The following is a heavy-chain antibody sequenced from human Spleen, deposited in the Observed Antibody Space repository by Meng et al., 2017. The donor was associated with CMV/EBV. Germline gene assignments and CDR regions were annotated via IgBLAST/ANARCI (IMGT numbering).Heavy chain of an antibody. CDR2: MNPKSGNT. J-gene: IGHJ6*02. Sequence: ASVKVSCKASGYTFSTSDVNWVRQATGQGLEWMGWMNPKSGNTGYAQKLQGRVTMTRNTSINTAYMELSSLKSEDTAVYYCARDIINYYGMDVWGQGTTVTVSS. D-gene: IGHD3-10*01. CDR3: ARDIINYYGMDV. CDR1: GYTFSTSD. V-gene: IGHV1-8*01.